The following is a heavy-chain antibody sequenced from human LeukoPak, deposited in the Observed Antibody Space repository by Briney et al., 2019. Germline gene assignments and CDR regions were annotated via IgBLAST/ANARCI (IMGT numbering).Heavy chain of an antibody. CDR1: GCSVSTYY. J-gene: IGHJ4*02. CDR3: ARGRSRDGYNYDY. D-gene: IGHD5-24*01. CDR2: IYYSGST. V-gene: IGHV4-59*02. Sequence: SETLSLTCTVSGCSVSTYYWSWLRQRPGNELEWIGYIYYSGSTNNTPSLKSRVTISVDTSKNQFSLNLSSVTAADTAVYYCARGRSRDGYNYDYWGQGTLVTVSS.